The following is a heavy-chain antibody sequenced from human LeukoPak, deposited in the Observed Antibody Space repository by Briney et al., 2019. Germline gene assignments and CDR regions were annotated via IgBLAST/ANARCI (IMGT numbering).Heavy chain of an antibody. D-gene: IGHD2-2*01. CDR1: GFSFSSFT. V-gene: IGHV3-21*01. CDR3: ANYCSASTCYGVEGY. Sequence: PGGSLRLSCAASGFSFSSFTMNWVRQAPGKGPEWVSSISSSGAYIYYADSVKGRFTISRDNARNSLYLQMNSLRAGDTAIYYCANYCSASTCYGVEGYWGQGTLVTVSS. J-gene: IGHJ4*02. CDR2: ISSSGAYI.